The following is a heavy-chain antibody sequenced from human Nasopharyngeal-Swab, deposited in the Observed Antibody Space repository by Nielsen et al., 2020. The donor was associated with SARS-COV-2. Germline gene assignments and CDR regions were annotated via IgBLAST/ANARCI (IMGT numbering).Heavy chain of an antibody. D-gene: IGHD6-13*01. CDR1: GGSISSGDYY. J-gene: IGHJ6*02. V-gene: IGHV4-30-4*01. Sequence: SETLSLTCTVSGGSISSGDYYWSWIRQPPGKGLEWIGYIYYSGSTYYNPSLKSRVTISVYTSKNQFSLKLSSVTAADTAVYYCARDQFSAAAGTSYYYYYGMDVWGQGTTVTVSS. CDR2: IYYSGST. CDR3: ARDQFSAAAGTSYYYYYGMDV.